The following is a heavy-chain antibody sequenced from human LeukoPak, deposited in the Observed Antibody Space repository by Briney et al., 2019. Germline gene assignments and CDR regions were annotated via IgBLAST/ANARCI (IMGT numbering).Heavy chain of an antibody. J-gene: IGHJ4*02. V-gene: IGHV3-9*01. CDR1: GFTFDDHA. D-gene: IGHD3-3*01. CDR2: ISWNSGST. CDR3: ARGAGPILEWLSFGY. Sequence: GGSLRLSCTASGFTFDDHAMHWVRQAPGKGLEWVSGISWNSGSTGYADSVKGRFTISRGNAKNSLYLQMNSLRAEDTAVYYCARGAGPILEWLSFGYWGQGTLVTVSS.